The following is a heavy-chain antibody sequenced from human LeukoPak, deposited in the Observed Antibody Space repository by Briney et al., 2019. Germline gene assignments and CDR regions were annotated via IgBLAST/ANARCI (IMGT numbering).Heavy chain of an antibody. V-gene: IGHV5-10-1*01. J-gene: IGHJ4*02. D-gene: IGHD4-17*01. CDR3: ARRGYPTEINFDF. Sequence: GESLKISCKGSGYSFTNYWINWVRQMPGTGLEWVGTIDPSDSYTNYSPSFQGHVTISADKSISTAYLQWSSLKASDTAMYYCARRGYPTEINFDFWGQGTLVTVSS. CDR1: GYSFTNYW. CDR2: IDPSDSYT.